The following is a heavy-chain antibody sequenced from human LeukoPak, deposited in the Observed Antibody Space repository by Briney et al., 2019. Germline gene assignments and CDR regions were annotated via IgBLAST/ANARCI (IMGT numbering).Heavy chain of an antibody. D-gene: IGHD3-22*01. CDR3: ARVSYQYYYDSSGLQRVYYFDY. CDR1: GGSFSSYY. J-gene: IGHJ4*02. V-gene: IGHV4-59*01. CDR2: IYYSGST. Sequence: SETLSLTCAVYGGSFSSYYWSWIRQPPGKGLEWIGYIYYSGSTNYNPSLKSRVTISVDTSKNQFSLKLSSVTAADTAVYYCARVSYQYYYDSSGLQRVYYFDYWGQGTLVTVSS.